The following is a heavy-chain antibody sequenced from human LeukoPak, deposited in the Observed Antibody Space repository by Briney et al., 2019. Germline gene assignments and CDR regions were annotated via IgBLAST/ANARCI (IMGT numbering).Heavy chain of an antibody. D-gene: IGHD5-18*01. Sequence: GGSLRLSCAASGFTFDYYWMHWVRKAPGKGLMWVSRINTDGSNTHYADSVKGRFTISRDNSKNTLYLQMNSLRAEDTAVYYRARDRLQLWLPEEGSAFDIWGQGTMVTVSS. J-gene: IGHJ3*02. CDR2: INTDGSNT. CDR3: ARDRLQLWLPEEGSAFDI. V-gene: IGHV3-74*01. CDR1: GFTFDYYW.